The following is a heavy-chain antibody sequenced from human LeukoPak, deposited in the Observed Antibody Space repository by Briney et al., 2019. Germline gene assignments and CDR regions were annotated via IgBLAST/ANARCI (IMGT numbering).Heavy chain of an antibody. Sequence: SETLSLTCAVYGGSFSGYYWSWLRQPPGKGLEWIGEINHSGSTNYNPSLKSRVTISVDTSKNQFSLKLSSVTAADTAVYYCARDRATVTTPSFDYWGQGTLVTVSS. CDR2: INHSGST. CDR3: ARDRATVTTPSFDY. CDR1: GGSFSGYY. D-gene: IGHD4-11*01. V-gene: IGHV4-34*01. J-gene: IGHJ4*02.